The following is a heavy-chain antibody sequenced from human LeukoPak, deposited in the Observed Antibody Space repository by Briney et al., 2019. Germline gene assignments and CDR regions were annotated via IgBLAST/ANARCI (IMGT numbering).Heavy chain of an antibody. J-gene: IGHJ4*02. V-gene: IGHV4-38-2*01. CDR1: GYSISSGYY. Sequence: SETLSLTCAVSGYSISSGYYWGWIRQPPGKGLEWIGSSYHSGSTYYNPSLKSRVTISVDTYKNQFSLKLSSVTAADTAVYYCARKYSSGWYYYFDYWGQGTLVTVSS. CDR2: SYHSGST. D-gene: IGHD6-19*01. CDR3: ARKYSSGWYYYFDY.